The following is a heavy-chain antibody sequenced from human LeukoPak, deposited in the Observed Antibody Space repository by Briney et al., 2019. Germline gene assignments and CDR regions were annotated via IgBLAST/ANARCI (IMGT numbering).Heavy chain of an antibody. CDR2: INHGGST. J-gene: IGHJ4*02. CDR3: ARRPRNTGSDDGPSGLDY. V-gene: IGHV4-34*01. CDR1: GESFSGFY. Sequence: SETLSLTCAVYGESFSGFYWSWIRQPPGKDLEWIGEINHGGSTNYNPSLKSRVTVSVDTSKNQFSLKLSSVTAADTAVYYCARRPRNTGSDDGPSGLDYWGQGTLVTVSS. D-gene: IGHD1-26*01.